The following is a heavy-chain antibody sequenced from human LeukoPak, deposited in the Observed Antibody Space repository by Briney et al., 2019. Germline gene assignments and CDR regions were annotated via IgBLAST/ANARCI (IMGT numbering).Heavy chain of an antibody. J-gene: IGHJ4*02. Sequence: GGSLRLSCAASGFTFNTFAMNWVRQAPGQGLEWVSSISGNGASTYYADSVKGRFTISRDNSRSSVYLQMNSLGAEDTAIYYCTKEPLGYSRPIDYWGQGTLVTVSS. CDR2: ISGNGAST. CDR3: TKEPLGYSRPIDY. V-gene: IGHV3-23*01. CDR1: GFTFNTFA. D-gene: IGHD2-15*01.